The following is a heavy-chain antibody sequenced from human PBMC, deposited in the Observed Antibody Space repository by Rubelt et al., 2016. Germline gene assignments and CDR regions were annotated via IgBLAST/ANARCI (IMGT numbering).Heavy chain of an antibody. CDR1: GGSISSYY. D-gene: IGHD5-24*01. V-gene: IGHV4-59*08. J-gene: IGHJ3*02. CDR3: ARHRGGYNSMVAFDI. CDR2: IYYSGST. Sequence: QVQLQESGPGLVKPSETLSLTCTVSGGSISSYYWSWIRQPPGKGLEWIGYIYYSGSTNYNPSPPPLTCRVALSLDTSKYQFSLKLSSVTAADTAVYYCARHRGGYNSMVAFDIWGQGTMVTVSS.